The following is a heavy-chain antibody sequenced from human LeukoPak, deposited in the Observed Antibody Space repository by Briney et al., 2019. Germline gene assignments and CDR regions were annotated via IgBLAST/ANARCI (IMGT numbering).Heavy chain of an antibody. CDR3: ARTAAGTFFDY. Sequence: GGSLRLSCAASGFSFSDEYMSWIRQAPGQGLEWISYISASGSYTNYADSVKGRFTISRDNSKNTLYLQTNSLRAEDTAVYYCARTAAGTFFDYWGQGTLVTVSS. CDR1: GFSFSDEY. J-gene: IGHJ4*02. V-gene: IGHV3-11*03. D-gene: IGHD6-13*01. CDR2: ISASGSYT.